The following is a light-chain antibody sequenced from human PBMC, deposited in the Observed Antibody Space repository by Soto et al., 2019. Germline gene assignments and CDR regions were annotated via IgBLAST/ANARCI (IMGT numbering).Light chain of an antibody. V-gene: IGKV1-5*01. CDR1: QSISSW. Sequence: DIQMTQSPSPLSASVGDRVTITCRASQSISSWLAWYQQKPGKAPKLLIYDASSLESGVPSRFSGSWSGTECTLTISSLQPDDVATYYCQQYNSYSWTLGQGTKVDIK. J-gene: IGKJ1*01. CDR3: QQYNSYSWT. CDR2: DAS.